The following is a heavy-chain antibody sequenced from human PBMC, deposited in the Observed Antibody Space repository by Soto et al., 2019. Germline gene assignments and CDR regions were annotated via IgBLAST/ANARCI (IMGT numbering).Heavy chain of an antibody. V-gene: IGHV3-74*01. D-gene: IGHD5-12*01. CDR2: INSDGSRT. Sequence: EVQLVESGGGLVQPGGSLRLSCAASGFTFSSYWMHWVRQAPGKGLVWVSRINSDGSRTTYADSVKGRFTISRDNAKNTLYLQMNSLRAEDTAVYYCVRVPTGGYAFSLDDYWGQGTLVTVSS. CDR1: GFTFSSYW. CDR3: VRVPTGGYAFSLDDY. J-gene: IGHJ4*02.